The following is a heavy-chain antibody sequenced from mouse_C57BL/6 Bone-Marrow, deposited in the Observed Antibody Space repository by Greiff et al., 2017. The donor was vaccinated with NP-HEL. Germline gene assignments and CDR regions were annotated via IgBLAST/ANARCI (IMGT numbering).Heavy chain of an antibody. Sequence: VQLQQSGAELARPGASVKLSCKASGYTFTSYGISWVKQRTGQGLEWIGEIYPRSGNTYYNEKFKGKATLTADKSSSTAYMELRSLTSEDSAVYFCAPYYSNWAWFADWGQGTLVTVSA. CDR3: APYYSNWAWFAD. V-gene: IGHV1-81*01. CDR2: IYPRSGNT. J-gene: IGHJ3*01. CDR1: GYTFTSYG. D-gene: IGHD2-5*01.